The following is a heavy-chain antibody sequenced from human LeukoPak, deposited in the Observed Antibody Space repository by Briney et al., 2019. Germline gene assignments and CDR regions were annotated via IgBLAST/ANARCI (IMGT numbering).Heavy chain of an antibody. CDR2: INPILGIA. CDR1: GGTFSSYV. CDR3: ARGPYYDFWSGYSPFDY. V-gene: IGHV1-69*04. J-gene: IGHJ4*02. Sequence: SGKVSCKASGGTFSSYVISWVRQAPGKGVEWMGRINPILGIANYAQKFQGRVTITADKSTSTAYMELSSLRSEDTAVYYCARGPYYDFWSGYSPFDYWGQGTLVTVSS. D-gene: IGHD3-3*01.